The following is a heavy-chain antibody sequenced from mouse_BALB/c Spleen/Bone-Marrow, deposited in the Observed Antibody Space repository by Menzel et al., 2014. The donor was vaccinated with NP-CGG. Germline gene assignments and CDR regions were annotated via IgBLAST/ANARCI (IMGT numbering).Heavy chain of an antibody. Sequence: EVMLVESGGGLVQPGDSLRLSCATSGFTFSDFYMEWVRQPPGKRLEWIATSKNRAKYYTTEYSASVKGRFIVSRDTSQSVLYLKMNALRAEDTAIYYCARDVGYGNYFVYWGQGTLVTVSA. J-gene: IGHJ3*01. CDR2: SKNRAKYYTT. CDR3: ARDVGYGNYFVY. D-gene: IGHD2-10*02. V-gene: IGHV7-1*02. CDR1: GFTFSDFY.